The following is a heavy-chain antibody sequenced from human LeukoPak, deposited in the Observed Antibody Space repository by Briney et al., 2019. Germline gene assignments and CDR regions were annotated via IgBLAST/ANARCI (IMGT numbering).Heavy chain of an antibody. V-gene: IGHV3-48*02. CDR2: ISSSSSTI. Sequence: GGSLRLSCAASGFTFSSYSMDWVRQAPGKGLEWVSYISSSSSTIYYADSVKGRFTISRDNAKNSLYLQMNSLRDEDTAVYYCARDDSYYYDSSGAYWGQGTLVTVSS. D-gene: IGHD3-22*01. CDR3: ARDDSYYYDSSGAY. J-gene: IGHJ4*02. CDR1: GFTFSSYS.